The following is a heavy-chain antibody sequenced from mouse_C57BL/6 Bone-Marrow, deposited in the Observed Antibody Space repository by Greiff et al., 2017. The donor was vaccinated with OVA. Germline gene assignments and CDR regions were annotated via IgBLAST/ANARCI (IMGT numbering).Heavy chain of an antibody. CDR2: IWSGGSP. V-gene: IGHV2-2*01. D-gene: IGHD2-4*01. CDR1: GFSLTSYG. Sequence: QVHVKQSGPGLVQPSQSLSITCTVSGFSLTSYGVHWVRQSPGKGLECLGVIWSGGSPDYNAAFISRLCISKDHSKSKVFLKRNSLQADDTAIYYWARGGITTKKKSWFAYWGQGTLVTVSA. J-gene: IGHJ3*01. CDR3: ARGGITTKKKSWFAY.